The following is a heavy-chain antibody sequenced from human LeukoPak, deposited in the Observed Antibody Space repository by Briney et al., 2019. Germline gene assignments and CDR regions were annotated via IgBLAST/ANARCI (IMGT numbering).Heavy chain of an antibody. Sequence: GGSLRLSCAASGFTFSGYAMSWVRQAPGKGLEWVSAISGSGGSTYYADSVKGRFTISRDNSKNTLYLQMNSLRAEDTAVYYCAKDPGYSYGPHPFDYWGQGTLVTVSS. CDR3: AKDPGYSYGPHPFDY. J-gene: IGHJ4*02. D-gene: IGHD5-18*01. V-gene: IGHV3-23*01. CDR1: GFTFSGYA. CDR2: ISGSGGST.